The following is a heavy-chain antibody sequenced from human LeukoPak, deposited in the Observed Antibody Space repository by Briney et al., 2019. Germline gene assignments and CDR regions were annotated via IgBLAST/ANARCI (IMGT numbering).Heavy chain of an antibody. J-gene: IGHJ3*01. CDR2: IKQDGSEK. V-gene: IGHV3-7*02. CDR1: GFTFTNYW. CDR3: ARSQYLPYDVFDL. Sequence: GGALRLSCAASGFTFTNYWRSWVRQAPGKGLAWVANIKQDGSEKYYVDSVKGRFSISRDTARDSLYLQMNSLRAEDTAVYYCARSQYLPYDVFDLWGQGTMVTVSS. D-gene: IGHD2/OR15-2a*01.